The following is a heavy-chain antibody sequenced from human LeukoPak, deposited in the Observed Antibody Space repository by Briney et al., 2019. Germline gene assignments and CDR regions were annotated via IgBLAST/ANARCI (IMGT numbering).Heavy chain of an antibody. Sequence: GGSLRLSCAASGFTVSSNYMSWVRQVPGKGLEWVGRIKSKDDGGTTDYAAPVKGRFTISRDDTKNTLDLQMNSLKSEDTAVYYCTTDPTGTISDYWGQGTLVTVSS. J-gene: IGHJ4*02. CDR3: TTDPTGTISDY. CDR1: GFTVSSNY. D-gene: IGHD3-9*01. CDR2: IKSKDDGGTT. V-gene: IGHV3-15*01.